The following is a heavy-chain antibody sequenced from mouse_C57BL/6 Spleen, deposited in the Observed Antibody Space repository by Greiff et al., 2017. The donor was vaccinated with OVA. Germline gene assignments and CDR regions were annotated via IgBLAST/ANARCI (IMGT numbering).Heavy chain of an antibody. J-gene: IGHJ4*01. Sequence: EVKVVESGGGLVKPGGSLKLSCAASGFTFSDYGMHWVRQAPEKGLEWVAYISSGSSTIYYADTVKGRFTISRDNAKNTLFLQMTSLRSEDTAMYYCASPHYYGSAPYAMDYWGQGTSVTVSS. D-gene: IGHD1-1*01. CDR3: ASPHYYGSAPYAMDY. CDR1: GFTFSDYG. CDR2: ISSGSSTI. V-gene: IGHV5-17*01.